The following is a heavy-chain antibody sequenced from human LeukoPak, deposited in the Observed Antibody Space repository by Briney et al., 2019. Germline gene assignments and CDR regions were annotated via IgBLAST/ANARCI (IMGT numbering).Heavy chain of an antibody. V-gene: IGHV4-39*07. J-gene: IGHJ1*01. CDR2: IHYSGST. D-gene: IGHD1-26*01. Sequence: SETLSLTCTVSGGSISTSNYYWGWIRQPPGKGLEWIGSIHYSGSTYYNPSLKSRVTISVDTSKSQFSLKLSSVTAADTAVYYCARDLVGATKYFHYWGQGTLVTVSS. CDR1: GGSISTSNYY. CDR3: ARDLVGATKYFHY.